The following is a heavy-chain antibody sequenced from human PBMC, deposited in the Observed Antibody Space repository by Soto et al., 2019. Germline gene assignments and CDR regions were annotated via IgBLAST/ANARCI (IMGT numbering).Heavy chain of an antibody. Sequence: XGSLRLSCVASGFNFKKFAMAWVRQAAGEGLEWVSGISCCGGSASYADSVKGRFSIARDDSKNTVSLQLNSLRVEDTAQYYCAKDDGQQWLIPHLDNWGQGTLVTVSS. D-gene: IGHD6-19*01. V-gene: IGHV3-23*01. J-gene: IGHJ4*02. CDR1: GFNFKKFA. CDR3: AKDDGQQWLIPHLDN. CDR2: ISCCGGSA.